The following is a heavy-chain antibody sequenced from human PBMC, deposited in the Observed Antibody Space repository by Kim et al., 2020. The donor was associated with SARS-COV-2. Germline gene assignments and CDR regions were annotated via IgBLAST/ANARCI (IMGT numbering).Heavy chain of an antibody. J-gene: IGHJ6*04. CDR3: ARDRMDCSSTSCYVLYYYYGMDG. CDR1: GFTFSSYG. V-gene: IGHV3-33*01. Sequence: GGSLRLSCAASGFTFSSYGMHWVRQAPGKGLEWVAVIWYDGSNKYYADSVKGRFTISRDNSKNTLYLQMNSLRAEDTAVYYCARDRMDCSSTSCYVLYYYYGMDGWGKGTTVTVSS. D-gene: IGHD2-2*01. CDR2: IWYDGSNK.